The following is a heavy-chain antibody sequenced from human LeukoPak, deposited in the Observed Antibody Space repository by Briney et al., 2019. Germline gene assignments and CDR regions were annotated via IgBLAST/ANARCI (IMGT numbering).Heavy chain of an antibody. V-gene: IGHV6-1*01. CDR3: AREPYYYGSSGPGEGAFDI. D-gene: IGHD3-22*01. CDR2: TYYRSKWYN. Sequence: SQTLSLTCAISGDSVSSNSAAWNWIRQSPSRGLEWLGRTYYRSKWYNDYAVSVKSLITINPDTSKNQFSLQLNSVTPEDTAVYYCAREPYYYGSSGPGEGAFDIWGQGTMVTVSS. CDR1: GDSVSSNSAA. J-gene: IGHJ3*02.